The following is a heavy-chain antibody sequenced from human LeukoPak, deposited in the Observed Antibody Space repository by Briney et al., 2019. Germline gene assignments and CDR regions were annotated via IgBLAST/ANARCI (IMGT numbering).Heavy chain of an antibody. CDR3: ERGPAPEFYFDWSFGGHAFDI. CDR2: MNPNSGNT. D-gene: IGHD3-9*01. J-gene: IGHJ3*02. CDR1: GYTFTSYD. V-gene: IGHV1-8*01. Sequence: GSVKVSCKAYGYTFTSYDINWVRQATGQGLEGMGWMNPNSGNTGYEQKFQGRVTMTRPTSISTAYMELRSLRSEDTAVYYCERGPAPEFYFDWSFGGHAFDIWGQGTMVTVSS.